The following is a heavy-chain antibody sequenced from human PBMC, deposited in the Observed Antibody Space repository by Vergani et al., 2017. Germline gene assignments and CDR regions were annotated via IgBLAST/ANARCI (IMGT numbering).Heavy chain of an antibody. J-gene: IGHJ5*02. V-gene: IGHV2-70*04. CDR3: ARIQLRYFDWVGQTGFDP. CDR2: IDWDDDK. Sequence: QVTFKESGPALVNPRQALTLTCTFSGFSLTSSGMRVSWFRQSPGKALEWLARIDWDDDKFYSASLKTRLAISKDLSNDLVVLTMTNMGPADTGTYYCARIQLRYFDWVGQTGFDPWGQGTLVTVSS. CDR1: GFSLTSSGMR. D-gene: IGHD3-9*01.